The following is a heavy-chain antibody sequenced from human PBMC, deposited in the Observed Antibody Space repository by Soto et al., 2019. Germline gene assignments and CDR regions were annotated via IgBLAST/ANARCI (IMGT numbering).Heavy chain of an antibody. CDR1: GYTFTSYA. J-gene: IGHJ6*02. V-gene: IGHV1-3*01. D-gene: IGHD2-21*02. CDR3: ARVPIEVVTAINYGMDV. Sequence: GASVKVSCKASGYTFTSYAMHWVRQAPGQRLEWMGWINAGNGNTKYSQKFQGRVTITRDTSASTAYMELSSLRSEDTAVYYCARVPIEVVTAINYGMDVWGQGTTVTSP. CDR2: INAGNGNT.